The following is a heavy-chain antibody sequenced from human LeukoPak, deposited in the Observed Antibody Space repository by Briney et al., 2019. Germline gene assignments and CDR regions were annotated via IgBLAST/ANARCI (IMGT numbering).Heavy chain of an antibody. CDR2: FDPEDGET. Sequence: ASVKVSCKVSGYTLTELSMHWVRQAPGKGLEWMGGFDPEDGETIYAQKFQGRVTMTEDTSTDTAYMELSSLRSEDTAVYYCATDLGQAVAGRDGAFDIWGQGTMVTVSS. CDR3: ATDLGQAVAGRDGAFDI. D-gene: IGHD6-19*01. V-gene: IGHV1-24*01. J-gene: IGHJ3*02. CDR1: GYTLTELS.